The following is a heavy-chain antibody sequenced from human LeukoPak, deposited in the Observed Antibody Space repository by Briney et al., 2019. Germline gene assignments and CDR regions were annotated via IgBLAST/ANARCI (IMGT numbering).Heavy chain of an antibody. Sequence: SETLSLTCAVYGGSFSAYYWSWIRQPPGKGLERIGEINHSGSTNYNPSLKSRVTISVDTSKSQFSLKLSSVTAADTAVYYCARVGSSGWHPGFDYWGQGTLVTVSS. CDR3: ARVGSSGWHPGFDY. CDR1: GGSFSAYY. V-gene: IGHV4-34*01. CDR2: INHSGST. D-gene: IGHD6-19*01. J-gene: IGHJ4*02.